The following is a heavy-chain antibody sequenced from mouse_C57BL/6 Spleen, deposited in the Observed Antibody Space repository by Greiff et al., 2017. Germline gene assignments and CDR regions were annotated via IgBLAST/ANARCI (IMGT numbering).Heavy chain of an antibody. CDR2: IHPNSGST. J-gene: IGHJ2*01. Sequence: QVQLQQPGAELVKPGASVKLSCKASGYTFTSYWMHWVKQRPGQGLEWIGMIHPNSGSTNYNEKFKSKATLTVDKSSSTAYMQLSSLTSEDSAVYYCARVTTVVDTRDYWGQGTTLTVSS. CDR1: GYTFTSYW. V-gene: IGHV1-64*01. CDR3: ARVTTVVDTRDY. D-gene: IGHD1-1*01.